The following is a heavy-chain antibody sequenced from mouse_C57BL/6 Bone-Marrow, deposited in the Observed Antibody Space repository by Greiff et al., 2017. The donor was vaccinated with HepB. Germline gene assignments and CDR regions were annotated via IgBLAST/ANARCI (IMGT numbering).Heavy chain of an antibody. CDR1: GFTFSDYY. CDR2: ISNGGGST. J-gene: IGHJ2*01. Sequence: DVKLVESGGGLVQPGGSLKLSCAASGFTFSDYYMYWVRQTPEKRLEWVAYISNGGGSTYYPDTVKGRFTISRDNAKNTLYLQMSRLKSEDTAMYYCARLYYGSSLYYFDYWGQGTTLTVSS. V-gene: IGHV5-12*01. D-gene: IGHD1-1*01. CDR3: ARLYYGSSLYYFDY.